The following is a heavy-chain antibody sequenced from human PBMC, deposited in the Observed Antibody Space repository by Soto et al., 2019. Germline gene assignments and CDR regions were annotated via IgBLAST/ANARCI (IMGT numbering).Heavy chain of an antibody. Sequence: SETLSLTCTVSGGSITNYLWSWIRQSPGKGLEWIGYIYYSGTTNYNPSLMSRVTISVETSKNHFSLKLTSVTAADTAVYYCARVYGSGSLTNWFDPWGRGTLVTVSS. CDR3: ARVYGSGSLTNWFDP. CDR1: GGSITNYL. J-gene: IGHJ5*02. D-gene: IGHD3-10*01. CDR2: IYYSGTT. V-gene: IGHV4-59*01.